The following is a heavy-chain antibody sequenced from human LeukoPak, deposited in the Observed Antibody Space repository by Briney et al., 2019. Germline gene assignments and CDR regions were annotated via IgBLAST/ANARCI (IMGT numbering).Heavy chain of an antibody. CDR2: IYHSGST. V-gene: IGHV4-30-2*01. J-gene: IGHJ5*02. CDR3: ARGVDFWSGYLEWFDP. CDR1: GGSISSGGYS. D-gene: IGHD3-3*01. Sequence: TLSLTCTVSGGSISSGGYSWSWIRQLPGKGLEWIGYIYHSGSTYYNPSLKSRVTISVDRSKNQFSLKLSSVTAADTAVYYCARGVDFWSGYLEWFDPWGQGTLVTVSS.